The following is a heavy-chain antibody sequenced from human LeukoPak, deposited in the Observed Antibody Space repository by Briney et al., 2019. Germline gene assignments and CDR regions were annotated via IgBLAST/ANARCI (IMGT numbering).Heavy chain of an antibody. V-gene: IGHV4-59*08. CDR3: ARHSGFDKDYFDY. J-gene: IGHJ4*02. Sequence: SETLSLTCTVSGGSISSYYWSWIRQPPGKGLEWIGYIYYSGSTNYNPSLKSRVTISVDTSKNQFSLKLSSVTAADTAVYYCARHSGFDKDYFDYWAREPWSPSPQ. CDR1: GGSISSYY. CDR2: IYYSGST. D-gene: IGHD3-9*01.